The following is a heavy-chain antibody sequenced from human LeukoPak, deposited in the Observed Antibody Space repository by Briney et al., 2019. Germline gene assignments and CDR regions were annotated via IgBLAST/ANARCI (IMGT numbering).Heavy chain of an antibody. CDR1: GFTFSRYW. Sequence: PGGSLRLSCAASGFTFSRYWMHWVRQAPGKGLVWVSRINSDGSSTSYADSVKGRFTSSRDNAKNTLYLQMNSLRAEDTAVYYCARGYGEYSGYDYVYYFDYWGQGTLVTVSS. CDR3: ARGYGEYSGYDYVYYFDY. J-gene: IGHJ4*02. V-gene: IGHV3-74*01. D-gene: IGHD5-12*01. CDR2: INSDGSST.